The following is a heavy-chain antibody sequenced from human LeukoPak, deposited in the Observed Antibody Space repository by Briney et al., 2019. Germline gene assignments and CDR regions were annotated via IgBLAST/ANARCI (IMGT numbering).Heavy chain of an antibody. D-gene: IGHD3-10*02. CDR1: GGTFGSYT. Sequence: ASVKVSCKASGGTFGSYTISWVRQAPGQGLEWMGRIIPILGIANYAQKFQGRVTITADKSTSTAYMELSSLRSEDTAVYYCARDSMLSRGEFDYWGQGTLVTVSS. CDR3: ARDSMLSRGEFDY. CDR2: IIPILGIA. J-gene: IGHJ4*02. V-gene: IGHV1-69*04.